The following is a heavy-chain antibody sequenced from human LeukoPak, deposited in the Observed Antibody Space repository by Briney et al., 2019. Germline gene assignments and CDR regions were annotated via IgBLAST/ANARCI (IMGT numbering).Heavy chain of an antibody. CDR1: GGSINSALYY. V-gene: IGHV4-39*07. J-gene: IGHJ6*03. D-gene: IGHD6-13*01. CDR3: ARDMQSSSWYYYYYYMDV. CDR2: VSHDGIT. Sequence: SETLSLTCTVSGGSINSALYYWAWIRQTPEQQLEWIGSVSHDGITKYSPSLGGRVSLSADTSKNAFFMEVHSVTAADTAVYYCARDMQSSSWYYYYYYMDVWGKGTTVTVSS.